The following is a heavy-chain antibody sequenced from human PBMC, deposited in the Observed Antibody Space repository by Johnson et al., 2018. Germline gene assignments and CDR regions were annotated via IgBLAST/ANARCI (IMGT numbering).Heavy chain of an antibody. CDR2: IWYDGSNK. J-gene: IGHJ3*02. V-gene: IGHV3-33*01. CDR3: ARGVSDSSLDACDI. Sequence: QVQLVQSGGGVVQPGRSLRLSCAASGFTFRSYGMHWVRQAPGKGLEWVAIIWYDGSNKYYADSVKGRFTISRDNSKNTLYLQRNSLRAEGTAVYYCARGVSDSSLDACDIWGPGTMFTGSS. CDR1: GFTFRSYG. D-gene: IGHD3-22*01.